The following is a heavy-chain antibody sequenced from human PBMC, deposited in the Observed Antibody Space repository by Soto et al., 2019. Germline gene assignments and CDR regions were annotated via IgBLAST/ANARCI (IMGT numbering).Heavy chain of an antibody. CDR1: NETMDSYY. CDR2: IYVGSNT. J-gene: IGHJ3*02. CDR3: ARATLNNAFDI. Sequence: SETLSLTCTVPNETMDSYYWNLVRQPAGKGLEWIGRIYVGSNTNYNPSLMSRVTMSIDTSRRQFSLTLTSVTAADTAVYFCARATLNNAFDIWGPGTAVTVSS. V-gene: IGHV4-4*07.